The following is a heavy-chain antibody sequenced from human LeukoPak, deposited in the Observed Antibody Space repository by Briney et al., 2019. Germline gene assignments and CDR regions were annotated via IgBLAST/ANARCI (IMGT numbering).Heavy chain of an antibody. Sequence: AGGSLRLSCAASGFRFSSYWMSWVRQAPGKGLEGVANMNQAGSEKYYVDSVKGRFTISRDNAKNSLYLQMNSLRAEDTAVYYRARDGGRLGSYPWGQGTLVTVSS. V-gene: IGHV3-7*04. CDR3: ARDGGRLGSYP. J-gene: IGHJ5*02. D-gene: IGHD3-10*01. CDR2: MNQAGSEK. CDR1: GFRFSSYW.